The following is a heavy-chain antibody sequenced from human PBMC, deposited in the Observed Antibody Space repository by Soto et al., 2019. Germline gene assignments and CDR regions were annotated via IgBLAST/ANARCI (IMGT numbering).Heavy chain of an antibody. D-gene: IGHD1-26*01. Sequence: ERQLLESGGGLVQPGGSLRLSCAASGFTFSTYVMSWIRQVPWKGLEWVSSITGNSDEIFYAYSVRGRFTISRDNSNRQAYMQMNRLRAEATALYYCVKRGANWGAFEVWGQGTAVTVSS. CDR3: VKRGANWGAFEV. J-gene: IGHJ3*01. CDR1: GFTFSTYV. CDR2: ITGNSDEI. V-gene: IGHV3-23*01.